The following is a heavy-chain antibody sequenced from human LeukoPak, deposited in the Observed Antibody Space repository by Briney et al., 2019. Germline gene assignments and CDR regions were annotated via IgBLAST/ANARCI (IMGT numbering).Heavy chain of an antibody. CDR1: GGTFSSYA. CDR2: VIPIFGTA. D-gene: IGHD3-22*01. CDR3: ARGDSSGYYLFDY. Sequence: GASVKVSCKASGGTFSSYAISWVRQAPGQGLEWMGGVIPIFGTANYAQKFQGRVTITADESTSTAYMELSSLRSEDTAVYYCARGDSSGYYLFDYWGQGTLVTVSS. J-gene: IGHJ4*02. V-gene: IGHV1-69*13.